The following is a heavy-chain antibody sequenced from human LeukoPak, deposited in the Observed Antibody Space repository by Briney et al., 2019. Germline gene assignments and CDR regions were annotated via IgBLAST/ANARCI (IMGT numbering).Heavy chain of an antibody. CDR2: ISSSGSTI. V-gene: IGHV3-11*01. CDR3: ARDASYDSSGYYSR. Sequence: PGGSLRLSCAASGFTFSDYYMSWIRQAPGKGLEWGSYISSSGSTIYYADSVKGRFTISRDNAKNSLYLQMNSLRAEDTAVYYCARDASYDSSGYYSRWGQGTLVTVSS. CDR1: GFTFSDYY. J-gene: IGHJ4*02. D-gene: IGHD3-22*01.